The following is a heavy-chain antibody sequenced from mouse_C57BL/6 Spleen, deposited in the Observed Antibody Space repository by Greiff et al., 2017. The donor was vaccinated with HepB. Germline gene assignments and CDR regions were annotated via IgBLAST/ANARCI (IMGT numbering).Heavy chain of an antibody. D-gene: IGHD1-1*01. J-gene: IGHJ1*03. CDR1: GYTFTSYW. V-gene: IGHV1-59*01. Sequence: QVQLQQPGAELVRPGTSVKLSCKASGYTFTSYWMHWVKQRPGQGLEWIGVIDPSDSYTNYNQKFKGKATLTVDTSSSTAYMQLSSLTSEDSAVYYCARKGEVYYGSSYWYFDVWGTGTTVTVSS. CDR3: ARKGEVYYGSSYWYFDV. CDR2: IDPSDSYT.